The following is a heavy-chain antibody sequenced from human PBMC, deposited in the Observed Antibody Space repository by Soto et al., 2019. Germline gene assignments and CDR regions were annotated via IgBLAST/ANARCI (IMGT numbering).Heavy chain of an antibody. J-gene: IGHJ3*02. CDR1: GGTFSSYT. V-gene: IGHV1-69*08. CDR3: ARDQDSGYDDDAFDI. D-gene: IGHD5-12*01. Sequence: QVQLVQSGAEVKKPGSSVKVSCKASGGTFSSYTISWVRQAPGQGLEWMGRIIPILGIANYAQKFQGRVTITADKSTRTAYMELSSLRSEDTAVYYCARDQDSGYDDDAFDIWGQGTMVTVSS. CDR2: IIPILGIA.